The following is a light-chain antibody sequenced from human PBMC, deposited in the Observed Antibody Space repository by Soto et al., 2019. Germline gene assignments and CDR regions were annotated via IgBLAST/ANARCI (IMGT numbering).Light chain of an antibody. J-gene: IGLJ1*01. Sequence: LTQPASVSGSPGQSITISCTGTSSDVGGYNYVSWYQQHPGKAPKLMIYDVSNRPSGVSNHFSGSKYGNTASLTISGLQAEDEADYYCSSYTSSSTYVFGTGTKVTVL. CDR3: SSYTSSSTYV. V-gene: IGLV2-14*01. CDR2: DVS. CDR1: SSDVGGYNY.